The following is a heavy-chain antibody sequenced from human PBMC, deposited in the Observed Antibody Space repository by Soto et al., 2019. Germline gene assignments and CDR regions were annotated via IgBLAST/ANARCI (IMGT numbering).Heavy chain of an antibody. CDR1: GASISSDNW. J-gene: IGHJ5*02. CDR2: SYHSGGT. CDR3: ARAKLNWFDP. D-gene: IGHD3-10*01. Sequence: SESLSLTCAVSGASISSDNWWSWVRQPPGKGLEWIGESYHSGGTNYNPSLMRRVTISVDKSKKHFSLKLRSVTAADTAVYYCARAKLNWFDPWCRGTLVTVSS. V-gene: IGHV4-4*02.